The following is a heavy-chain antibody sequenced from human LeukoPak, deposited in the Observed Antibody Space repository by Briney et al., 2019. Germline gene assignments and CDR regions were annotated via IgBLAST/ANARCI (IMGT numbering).Heavy chain of an antibody. CDR1: GGSISSYY. J-gene: IGHJ6*02. Sequence: SETLSLTCTVSGGSISSYYWSWIRQPPGKRLEWIGYVNYSGSTKYNPSLKSRVTISVDTSKNQFSLKLSSVTAADTAVYYCARTGYCSSTSCYWGLNYYYGMDVWGQGTTVTVSS. CDR2: VNYSGST. CDR3: ARTGYCSSTSCYWGLNYYYGMDV. D-gene: IGHD2-2*03. V-gene: IGHV4-59*08.